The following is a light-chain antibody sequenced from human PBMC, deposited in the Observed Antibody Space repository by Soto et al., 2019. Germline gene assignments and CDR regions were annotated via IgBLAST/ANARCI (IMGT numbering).Light chain of an antibody. CDR3: QQRGGWPRT. V-gene: IGKV3-11*01. CDR1: QSVNRY. CDR2: DVS. Sequence: EIVMSHSPDTLSVSPCERATLSFRASQSVNRYLAWYQQKPGRAPRLLIYDVSTRATGIPARFSGSGSGTDFTLTISRLEPEDFAVYFCQQRGGWPRTFGQGTKVDIK. J-gene: IGKJ1*01.